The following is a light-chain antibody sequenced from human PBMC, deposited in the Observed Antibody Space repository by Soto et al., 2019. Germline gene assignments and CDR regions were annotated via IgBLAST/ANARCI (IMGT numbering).Light chain of an antibody. J-gene: IGKJ5*01. CDR2: GAS. CDR1: QSVSSN. CDR3: QQYSNGPPIT. V-gene: IGKV3-15*01. Sequence: EIVMTQSPATLSVSPGERATLSCRASQSVSSNLAWYQQKPGQAPRLLIYGASTRATGIPARFSVSGSGTEFTLTISSLQSEEFAVYYCQQYSNGPPITFGQGTRLEIK.